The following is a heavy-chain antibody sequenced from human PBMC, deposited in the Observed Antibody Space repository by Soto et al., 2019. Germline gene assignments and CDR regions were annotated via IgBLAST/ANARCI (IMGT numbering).Heavy chain of an antibody. V-gene: IGHV4-34*01. CDR1: GGSFSGYY. Sequence: QVQLHQWGAGLLKPSETLSLTCAVYGGSFSGYYWSWIRQTPAQGLEWVWEINHSGSTHSNPSLKSRVTISVDTSKNRFSLRLSSVPAADTAVYYCARGPAVVVVPAAQSYGMDVWGQVTTVTVSS. J-gene: IGHJ6*02. CDR2: INHSGST. D-gene: IGHD2-2*01. CDR3: ARGPAVVVVPAAQSYGMDV.